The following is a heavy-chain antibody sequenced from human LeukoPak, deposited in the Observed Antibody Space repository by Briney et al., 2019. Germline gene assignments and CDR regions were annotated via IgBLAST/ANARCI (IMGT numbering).Heavy chain of an antibody. Sequence: ASVKVSCKASGYTFTSYDINWVRQATGQGLEWMGWMNPNSHNTDYVQKFQGRVNMTRNTSISTAYMELSSLRSEDTAVYYCARGGSSSSGFDYWGQGTLVTVSS. CDR2: MNPNSHNT. CDR1: GYTFTSYD. D-gene: IGHD6-6*01. V-gene: IGHV1-8*01. CDR3: ARGGSSSSGFDY. J-gene: IGHJ4*02.